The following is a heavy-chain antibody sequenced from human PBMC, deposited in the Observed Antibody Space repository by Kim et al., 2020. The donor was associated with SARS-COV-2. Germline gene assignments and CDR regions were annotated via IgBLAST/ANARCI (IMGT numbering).Heavy chain of an antibody. CDR1: GYSFTSYW. J-gene: IGHJ5*02. CDR3: ARRNEYSGYERVGCHWFDP. Sequence: GESLKISCKGSGYSFTSYWIGWVRQMPGKGLEWMGIIYPGDSDTRYSPSFQGQVTISADKSISTAYLQWSSLKASDTAMYYCARRNEYSGYERVGCHWFDPWGQGTLVTVSS. D-gene: IGHD5-12*01. CDR2: IYPGDSDT. V-gene: IGHV5-51*01.